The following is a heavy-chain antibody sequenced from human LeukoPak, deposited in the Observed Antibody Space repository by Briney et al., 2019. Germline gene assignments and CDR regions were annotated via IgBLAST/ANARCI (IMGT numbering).Heavy chain of an antibody. CDR3: AREGWTTVTSIGSYYYGMDV. Sequence: GRSLRLSCAASGFTFSSYAMHWVRQAPGKGLEWVAVISYDGSNKYYADSVKGRFTISRDNAKNSLYLQMNSLRAEDTAVYYCAREGWTTVTSIGSYYYGMDVWGQGTTVTVSS. J-gene: IGHJ6*02. CDR1: GFTFSSYA. CDR2: ISYDGSNK. D-gene: IGHD4-17*01. V-gene: IGHV3-30-3*01.